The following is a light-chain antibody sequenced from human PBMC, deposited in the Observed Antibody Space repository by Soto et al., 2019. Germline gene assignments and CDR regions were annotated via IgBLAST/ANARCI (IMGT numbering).Light chain of an antibody. CDR3: SSYITSTSLVV. Sequence: QPVLTQPASVSGSPGQSITISCTGISSDVGGYNYVSWYQHHPGKTPKLMIYDVSNRPSGVSYRFSGSKSGNTASLTISGLPAEDEADYYCSSYITSTSLVVFGGGTQLTVL. CDR1: SSDVGGYNY. CDR2: DVS. V-gene: IGLV2-14*03. J-gene: IGLJ7*01.